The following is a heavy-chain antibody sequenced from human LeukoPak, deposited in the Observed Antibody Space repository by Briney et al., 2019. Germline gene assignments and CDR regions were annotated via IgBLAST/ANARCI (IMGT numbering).Heavy chain of an antibody. CDR2: FDPEDGET. CDR3: ATAGKYSSSWGYYFDY. D-gene: IGHD6-13*01. Sequence: ASVKVPCKVSGYTLTELSMHWVRQAPGKGLEWMGGFDPEDGETIYAQKFQGRVTMTEDTSTDTAYMELSSLRSEDTAVYYCATAGKYSSSWGYYFDYWGQGTLVTVSS. V-gene: IGHV1-24*01. CDR1: GYTLTELS. J-gene: IGHJ4*02.